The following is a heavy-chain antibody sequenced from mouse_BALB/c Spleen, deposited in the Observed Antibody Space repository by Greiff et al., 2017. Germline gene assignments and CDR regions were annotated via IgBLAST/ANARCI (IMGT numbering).Heavy chain of an antibody. J-gene: IGHJ2*01. Sequence: EVQVVESGGGLVQPGGSRKLSCAASGFTFSSFGMHWVRQAPEKGLEWVAYISSGSSTIYYADTVKGRFTISRDNPKNTLFLQMTSLRSEDTAMYYCARSTVVPFDYWGQGTTLTVSS. V-gene: IGHV5-17*02. CDR1: GFTFSSFG. D-gene: IGHD1-1*01. CDR3: ARSTVVPFDY. CDR2: ISSGSSTI.